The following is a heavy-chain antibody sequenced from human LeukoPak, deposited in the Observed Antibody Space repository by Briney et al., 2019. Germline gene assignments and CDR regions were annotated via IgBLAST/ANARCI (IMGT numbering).Heavy chain of an antibody. CDR2: IYSGGST. J-gene: IGHJ6*02. CDR1: GFTASSND. CDR3: ARAGPYYYYGMDV. Sequence: PGGCLRLSCAASGFTASSNDMSWVRQAPGKGLEWVSVIYSGGSTYYADSVKGRFTISRDNSKNTLYLQMNSLRAEDTAVYYCARAGPYYYYGMDVWGQGTTVTVSS. D-gene: IGHD2-8*02. V-gene: IGHV3-66*01.